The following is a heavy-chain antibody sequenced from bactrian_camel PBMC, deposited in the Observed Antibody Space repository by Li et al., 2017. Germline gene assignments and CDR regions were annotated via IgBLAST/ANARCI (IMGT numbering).Heavy chain of an antibody. D-gene: IGHD1*01. CDR2: IRRDGAT. Sequence: HVQLVESGGGSVQAGGSLRLSCTASGFTFDEHDMGWYRQAPGNECELASTIRRDGATYYADSVKSRFTISRDNAKNTVYLQLNSLKTDDTAVYYCAYRGSYFEYNYWGQGTQVTVS. CDR1: GFTFDEHD. CDR3: AYRGSYFEYNY. J-gene: IGHJ4*01. V-gene: IGHV3S60*01.